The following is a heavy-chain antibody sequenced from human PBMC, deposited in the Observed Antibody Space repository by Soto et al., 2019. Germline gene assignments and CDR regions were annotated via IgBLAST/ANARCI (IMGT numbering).Heavy chain of an antibody. CDR1: GYTFTSYY. CDR2: INPSGGST. J-gene: IGHJ6*02. CDR3: ARGGFTKYDHYYYYGIDV. Sequence: GASVKVSCKASGYTFTSYYMHWVRQAPGQGLEWMGIINPSGGSTSYAQKFQGRVTMTRDTSTSTVYMELSSLRSEDTAVYYCARGGFTKYDHYYYYGIDVWGQGTTVTVS. D-gene: IGHD5-12*01. V-gene: IGHV1-46*03.